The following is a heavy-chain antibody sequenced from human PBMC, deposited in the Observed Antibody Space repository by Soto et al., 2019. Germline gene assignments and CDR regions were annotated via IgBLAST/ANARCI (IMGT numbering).Heavy chain of an antibody. CDR3: AKDAVYNDGLWLMDL. D-gene: IGHD3-10*01. V-gene: IGHV3-23*01. CDR1: GLPHSLFA. CDR2: ISGNGGDT. Sequence: HPGGSLRLSCIASGLPHSLFAMMWIRQAPGKGLECVTGISGNGGDTQYADSVKGRFTISGDNSKNTVYLQMSDLRADDTAIYYCAKDAVYNDGLWLMDLWGQGTQVTVS. J-gene: IGHJ4*02.